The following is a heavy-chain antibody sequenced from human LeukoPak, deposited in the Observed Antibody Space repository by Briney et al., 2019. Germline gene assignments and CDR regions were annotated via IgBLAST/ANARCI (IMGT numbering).Heavy chain of an antibody. D-gene: IGHD1-26*01. J-gene: IGHJ6*03. CDR2: ISYDGSNK. CDR3: ARDPYSGSYSDYYYYYMDV. CDR1: GFTFSSYG. Sequence: GGSLRLSCAASGFTFSSYGMHWVRQAPGKGLEWVAVISYDGSNKYYADSVKGRFTISRDNAKNSLYLQLNSLRAEDTAVYYCARDPYSGSYSDYYYYYMDVWGKGTTVTVSS. V-gene: IGHV3-30*03.